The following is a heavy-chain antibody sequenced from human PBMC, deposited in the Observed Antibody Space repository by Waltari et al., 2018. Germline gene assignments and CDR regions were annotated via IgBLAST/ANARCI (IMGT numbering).Heavy chain of an antibody. Sequence: EVLLVDSGGALVQPGGSLRLSCAAYGFTFTTFTIHWFSQAPGKGLEFVSAITGNGYTTYYANSVKGRFTISRDNSKNTVYLQMGSLRPDDMAVYYCARERSYYYFDLWAQGTLVTVSS. CDR1: GFTFTTFT. CDR3: ARERSYYYFDL. CDR2: ITGNGYTT. J-gene: IGHJ4*02. V-gene: IGHV3-64*01. D-gene: IGHD1-26*01.